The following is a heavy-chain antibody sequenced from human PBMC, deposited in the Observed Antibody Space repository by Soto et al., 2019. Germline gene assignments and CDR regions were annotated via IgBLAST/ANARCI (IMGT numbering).Heavy chain of an antibody. D-gene: IGHD2-8*02. CDR3: AAGPLLSRSPYWFYYYYYMDV. CDR2: ISWNSGSI. Sequence: EVQLVESGGGLVQPGRSLRLSCAASGFTFDDYAMHWVRQAPGKGLEWVSGISWNSGSIGYADSVKGRFTISRDNAKNSLYLQMNSLRAEDTALYYCAAGPLLSRSPYWFYYYYYMDVWGKGTTVTVSS. J-gene: IGHJ6*03. V-gene: IGHV3-9*01. CDR1: GFTFDDYA.